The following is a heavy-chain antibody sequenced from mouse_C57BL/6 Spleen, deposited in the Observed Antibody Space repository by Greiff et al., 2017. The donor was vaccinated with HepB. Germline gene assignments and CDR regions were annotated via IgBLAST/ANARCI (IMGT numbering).Heavy chain of an antibody. Sequence: QVQLKESGAELVKPGASVKLSCKASGYTFTSYWMQWVKQRPGQGLEWIGEIDPSDSYTNYNQKFKGKATLTVDTSSSTAYMQLSSLTSEDSAVYYCARWRLGRGDYWGQGTTLTVSS. CDR2: IDPSDSYT. D-gene: IGHD4-1*01. J-gene: IGHJ2*01. CDR1: GYTFTSYW. CDR3: ARWRLGRGDY. V-gene: IGHV1-50*01.